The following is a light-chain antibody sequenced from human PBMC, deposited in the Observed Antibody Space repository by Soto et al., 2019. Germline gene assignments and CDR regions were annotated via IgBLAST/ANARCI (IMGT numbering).Light chain of an antibody. J-gene: IGKJ1*01. Sequence: DIHITHSPSTLSASVGDRVTITCRASQSISRWLAWYQQKPGTAPKVLIYHASNLQSGVPSRFSGSGSGTEFTLTISSLQPEDSATYFCLQHHTYPRTFGQGTKVDIK. CDR1: QSISRW. V-gene: IGKV1-5*01. CDR3: LQHHTYPRT. CDR2: HAS.